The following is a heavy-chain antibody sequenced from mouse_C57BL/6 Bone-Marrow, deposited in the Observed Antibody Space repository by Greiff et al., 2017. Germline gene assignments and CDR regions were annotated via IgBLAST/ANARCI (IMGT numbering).Heavy chain of an antibody. V-gene: IGHV1-58*01. J-gene: IGHJ4*01. Sequence: VQLQQSGAELVRPGSSVKMSCKTSGYTFTSYGINWVKQRPGQGLEWIGYIYIGNGYTEYNEKFKGKATLTSDTSSSTAYMQLSSLTSVDSAIYVCALGDYYGSSCYSMDYWGQGTSVTVSS. CDR3: ALGDYYGSSCYSMDY. CDR1: GYTFTSYG. D-gene: IGHD1-1*01. CDR2: IYIGNGYT.